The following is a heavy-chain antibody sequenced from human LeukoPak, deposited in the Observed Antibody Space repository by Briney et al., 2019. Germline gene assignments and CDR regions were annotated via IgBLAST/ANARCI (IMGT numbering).Heavy chain of an antibody. V-gene: IGHV1-18*01. Sequence: ASVKVSCKASGYTFTSYGIGWVRQAPGQGLEWMGWISAYNGNTNYAQKLQGRVTMTTDTSTSTAYMELRSLRSDDTAVYYCAIEGYSSGWYWFDPWGQGTLVTVSS. J-gene: IGHJ5*02. D-gene: IGHD6-19*01. CDR2: ISAYNGNT. CDR3: AIEGYSSGWYWFDP. CDR1: GYTFTSYG.